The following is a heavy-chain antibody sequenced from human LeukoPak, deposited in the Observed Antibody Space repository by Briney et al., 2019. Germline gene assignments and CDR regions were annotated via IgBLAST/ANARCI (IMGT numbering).Heavy chain of an antibody. CDR2: IYYSGST. Sequence: SETLSLTCTVSGGSISSYYWSWIRQPPGKGLEWIGYIYYSGSTNYNPSLKSRVTISVDTSKNQFSLKLSSVTAADTAVYYCARDEALMGAFDIWGQGTMVTVSS. CDR1: GGSISSYY. D-gene: IGHD2-8*01. V-gene: IGHV4-59*01. CDR3: ARDEALMGAFDI. J-gene: IGHJ3*02.